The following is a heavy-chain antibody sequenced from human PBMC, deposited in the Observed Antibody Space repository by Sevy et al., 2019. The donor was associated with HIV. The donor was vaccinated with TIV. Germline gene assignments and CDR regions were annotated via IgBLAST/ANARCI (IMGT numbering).Heavy chain of an antibody. CDR3: ARDGGNYFDY. Sequence: GGSLRLSCEASGFTFTSYSMNWVRQAPGKGQEWVSSISSYSYISYADSVKGRFTVSRDNAKNSLYLQMSSLRAEDMAVYYCARDGGNYFDYWGQGTLVTVSS. V-gene: IGHV3-21*01. D-gene: IGHD3-16*01. CDR1: GFTFTSYS. J-gene: IGHJ4*02. CDR2: ISSYSYI.